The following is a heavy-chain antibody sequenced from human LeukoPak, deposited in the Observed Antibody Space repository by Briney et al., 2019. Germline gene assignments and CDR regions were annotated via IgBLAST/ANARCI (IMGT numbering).Heavy chain of an antibody. Sequence: PSETLSLTCSVSGGSISSYYWSWIRQPPGEGLEWIGYIYYSGSTNYNPSLKSRVTIPVDTSKNQFSLKLSSVTAADTAVYYCASYGDYVNYWGQGTLVTVSS. D-gene: IGHD4-17*01. CDR2: IYYSGST. J-gene: IGHJ4*02. V-gene: IGHV4-59*01. CDR3: ASYGDYVNY. CDR1: GGSISSYY.